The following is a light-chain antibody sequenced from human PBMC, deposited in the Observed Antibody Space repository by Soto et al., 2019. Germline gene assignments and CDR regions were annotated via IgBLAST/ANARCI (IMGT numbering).Light chain of an antibody. CDR3: LQYSSHSWT. Sequence: DIQMTQSPSTLSPSVGDRVTITCRASRSISDWLAWYQQKTGKAPKLLIFDASSLKSGVPSRFSGSGSGTEFTLTISGLQPDDVATYYCLQYSSHSWTFGQGTKVDIK. J-gene: IGKJ1*01. CDR1: RSISDW. CDR2: DAS. V-gene: IGKV1-5*01.